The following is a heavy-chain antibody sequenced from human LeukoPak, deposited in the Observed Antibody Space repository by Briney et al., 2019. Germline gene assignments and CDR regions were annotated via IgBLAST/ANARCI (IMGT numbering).Heavy chain of an antibody. J-gene: IGHJ4*02. CDR3: ARVVNQVELRFDY. CDR2: IYSSGRP. D-gene: IGHD3-10*01. CDR1: GVSMSSYY. V-gene: IGHV4-4*07. Sequence: SGSLSLSCTVSGVSMSSYYWSWIRQPAGKGLEWIWHIYSSGRPNYNPSLKGRVTMSLDKSKNTFPLQLTSVTAADTAVYYCARVVNQVELRFDYWGEGTLVTVSS.